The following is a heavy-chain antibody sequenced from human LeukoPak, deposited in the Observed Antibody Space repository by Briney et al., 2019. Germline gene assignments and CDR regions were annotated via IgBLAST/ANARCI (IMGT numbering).Heavy chain of an antibody. Sequence: GGSLRLSCAASGFTFSSYWMSWVRQAPGKGLEWVAVISNDGSNQYYADSVKGRFTISRDNSKNTLYLQMNSLRAEDTAVYYCAKLSPTYYYDSSGNDYFDYWGQGTLVTVSP. V-gene: IGHV3-30*18. CDR2: ISNDGSNQ. CDR1: GFTFSSYW. D-gene: IGHD3-22*01. CDR3: AKLSPTYYYDSSGNDYFDY. J-gene: IGHJ4*02.